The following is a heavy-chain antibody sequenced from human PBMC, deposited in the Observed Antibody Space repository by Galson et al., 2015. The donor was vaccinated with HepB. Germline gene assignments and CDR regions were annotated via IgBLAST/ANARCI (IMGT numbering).Heavy chain of an antibody. Sequence: SLRLSCAASGFTFSNAWMSWVRQAPGKGLEWVSRIKSKTDGGTTDYAAPVKGRFTISRDDSKNTLYLQMNSLKTEDTAVYYCTTNYIVVEPAAIWWYFDLWGRGTLVTVSS. CDR1: GFTFSNAW. V-gene: IGHV3-15*01. D-gene: IGHD2-2*02. CDR2: IKSKTDGGTT. CDR3: TTNYIVVEPAAIWWYFDL. J-gene: IGHJ2*01.